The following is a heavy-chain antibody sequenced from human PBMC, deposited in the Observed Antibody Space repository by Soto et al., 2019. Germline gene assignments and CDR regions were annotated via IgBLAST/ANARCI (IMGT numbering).Heavy chain of an antibody. J-gene: IGHJ5*02. V-gene: IGHV4-34*01. CDR3: ARVPRQLEPTLCFDP. CDR1: GGAFSGYH. CDR2: INHSGST. D-gene: IGHD1-1*01. Sequence: SETLSLTCGVYGGAFSGYHWSWIRQPPGKGLEWIGEINHSGSTNYNPSLKSRVTISVDTSKNQFSLNLSSVTAADTAVYFCARVPRQLEPTLCFDPWGQGTLVTVSS.